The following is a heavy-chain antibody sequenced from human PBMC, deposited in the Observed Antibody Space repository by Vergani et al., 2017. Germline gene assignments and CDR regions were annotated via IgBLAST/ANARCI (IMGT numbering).Heavy chain of an antibody. V-gene: IGHV4-34*01. J-gene: IGHJ4*02. Sequence: QVQLQQWGAGLLKPSETLSLTCAVYGGSFSGYYWSWIRQPPGKGLEWSGEINHSGSTNYNPSLKSRVTISVDTSKNQFSLNLSSVTAADTAVYYCARSFIVVVPAAMRLDYWGQGTLVTVSS. CDR2: INHSGST. CDR3: ARSFIVVVPAAMRLDY. D-gene: IGHD2-2*01. CDR1: GGSFSGYY.